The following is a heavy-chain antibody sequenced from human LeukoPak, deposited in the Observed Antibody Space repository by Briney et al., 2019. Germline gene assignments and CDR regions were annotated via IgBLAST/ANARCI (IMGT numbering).Heavy chain of an antibody. CDR2: IIPIFGTA. CDR1: GGTFSSYA. CDR3: ARAEYYYDSSGYYPDY. D-gene: IGHD3-22*01. J-gene: IGHJ4*02. Sequence: ASVKVSCKASGGTFSSYAISWVRQAPGQGLEWMGGIIPIFGTANYAQKFQGRVTITADESTSTAYMELSSLRSEDTAVYYCARAEYYYDSSGYYPDYWGQGALVTVSS. V-gene: IGHV1-69*13.